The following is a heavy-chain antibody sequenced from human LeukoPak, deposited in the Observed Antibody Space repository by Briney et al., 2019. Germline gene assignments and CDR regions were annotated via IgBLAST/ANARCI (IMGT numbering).Heavy chain of an antibody. Sequence: ASVKVSCKASGGTFSSYAISWVRQAPGQGLEWMGGIIPIFGTANYAQKFQGRVTITADESTSTAYMELSSLRSEDTAVYYSARGHSQQLDGAYFDYWGQGTLVTVSS. J-gene: IGHJ4*02. CDR3: ARGHSQQLDGAYFDY. CDR1: GGTFSSYA. CDR2: IIPIFGTA. D-gene: IGHD6-13*01. V-gene: IGHV1-69*13.